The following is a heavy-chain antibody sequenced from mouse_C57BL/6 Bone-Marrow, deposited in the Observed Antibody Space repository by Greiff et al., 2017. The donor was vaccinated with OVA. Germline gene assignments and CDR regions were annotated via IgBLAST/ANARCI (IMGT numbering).Heavy chain of an antibody. J-gene: IGHJ3*01. D-gene: IGHD1-1*01. Sequence: QVQLQQPGAELVMPGASVKLSCKASGYTFTSYWMHWVKQRPGQGLEWIGEIDPSDSYTNYNQKFKGKSTLTVDKSSSTAYMQLSSLTSEDSAVYYCAYYGSSYPFAYWGQGTLVTVSA. CDR1: GYTFTSYW. CDR2: IDPSDSYT. V-gene: IGHV1-69*01. CDR3: AYYGSSYPFAY.